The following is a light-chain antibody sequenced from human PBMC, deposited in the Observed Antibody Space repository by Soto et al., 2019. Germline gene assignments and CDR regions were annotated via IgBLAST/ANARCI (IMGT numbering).Light chain of an antibody. CDR1: SSNIGSNT. Sequence: QSVLTQPPSASGTPGPRVTISCSGSSSNIGSNTVNWYQQLPGTAPKRLIYSNNQRPSGVPDRFSGSKFGTSASLAISGLLSEDEADYYCAAWDDSLNAWVFGGGTKLTVL. CDR3: AAWDDSLNAWV. CDR2: SNN. V-gene: IGLV1-44*01. J-gene: IGLJ3*02.